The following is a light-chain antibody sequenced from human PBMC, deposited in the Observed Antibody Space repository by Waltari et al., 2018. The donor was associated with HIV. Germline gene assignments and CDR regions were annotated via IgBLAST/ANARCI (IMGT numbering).Light chain of an antibody. CDR1: ESVGSN. Sequence: EIVMTQSPATLSVSPGERATLSCRASESVGSNVAWYQQIPGQAPRLLIYGAYTRATGFPARFSGRWSGTEFTLTISSLQSEDFVVYYCQQYNNWPPWTVGQGTKVEVK. V-gene: IGKV3-15*01. J-gene: IGKJ1*01. CDR3: QQYNNWPPWT. CDR2: GAY.